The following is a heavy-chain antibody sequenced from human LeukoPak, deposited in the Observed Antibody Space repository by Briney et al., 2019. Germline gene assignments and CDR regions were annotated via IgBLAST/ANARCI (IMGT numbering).Heavy chain of an antibody. J-gene: IGHJ6*02. CDR1: GYTLTELS. CDR3: ARSGNTMTVVIIDGMDV. D-gene: IGHD3-22*01. V-gene: IGHV1-24*01. CDR2: FDPEDGET. Sequence: PQASVKVSCKVSGYTLTELSMHWVRQAPGKGLEWMGGFDPEDGETIYAQKFQGRVTMTRDTSISTAYMELSRLRSDDTAVYYCARSGNTMTVVIIDGMDVWGQGTTVTVSS.